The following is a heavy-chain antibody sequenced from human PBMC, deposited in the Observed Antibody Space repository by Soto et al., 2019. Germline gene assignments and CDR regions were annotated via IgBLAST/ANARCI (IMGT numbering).Heavy chain of an antibody. J-gene: IGHJ4*02. Sequence: SETLSLTCTVSRGSISSGGFYWSWIRQSPGKGLEWIGFIYANGNSYYNPSLKSRASISLDTSKNKFSLKISSVTVADTAVYYCARDGRTSGYYLDYWGQGTPVTVS. D-gene: IGHD3-22*01. CDR3: ARDGRTSGYYLDY. CDR1: RGSISSGGFY. CDR2: IYANGNS. V-gene: IGHV4-31*03.